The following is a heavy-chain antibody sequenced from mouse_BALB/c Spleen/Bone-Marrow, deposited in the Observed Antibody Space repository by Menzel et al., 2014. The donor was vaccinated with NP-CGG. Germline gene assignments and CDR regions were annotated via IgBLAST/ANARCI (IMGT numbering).Heavy chain of an antibody. CDR1: GYTFTDYY. CDR2: IYPGSGNT. V-gene: IGHV1-84*02. Sequence: VQLQESGPELVKPGASVKISCKASGYTFTDYYINWVKQKPGQGLEWIGWIYPGSGNTKYNEKFRGKATLAVDTSSSTAYMQLSSLTSEDTAVYFCAREGYGNSYYFDYWGQGTTLTVSS. J-gene: IGHJ2*01. D-gene: IGHD2-10*02. CDR3: AREGYGNSYYFDY.